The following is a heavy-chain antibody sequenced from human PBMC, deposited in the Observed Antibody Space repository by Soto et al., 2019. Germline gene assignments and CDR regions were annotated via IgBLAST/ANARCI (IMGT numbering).Heavy chain of an antibody. D-gene: IGHD6-13*01. V-gene: IGHV3-7*05. CDR3: ARDVSPGSSSLYLDAFDI. CDR2: IREDGSAR. Sequence: EVQLVESGGGLVHPGGSLRLSCEASGFAFGSSWMTWVRQAPGKGLEWVANIREDGSARSYLDSVTGRFTISRDNAKNSLYLQMDSLRAEDTGLYFCARDVSPGSSSLYLDAFDIWGQGTMVTVSS. CDR1: GFAFGSSW. J-gene: IGHJ3*02.